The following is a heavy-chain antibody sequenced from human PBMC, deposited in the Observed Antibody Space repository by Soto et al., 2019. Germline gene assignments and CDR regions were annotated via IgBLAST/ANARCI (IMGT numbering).Heavy chain of an antibody. CDR1: GYTFTNYG. D-gene: IGHD6-13*01. Sequence: ASVKVSCKASGYTFTNYGINWVRQAPGQRLEWMGWINAYNGNTNYAQKFQGRVTMTTDTSISTAYMELSSLTSEDTAVYYCARGVDAGFDYWGQGTLVTVSS. V-gene: IGHV1-18*01. CDR2: INAYNGNT. CDR3: ARGVDAGFDY. J-gene: IGHJ4*02.